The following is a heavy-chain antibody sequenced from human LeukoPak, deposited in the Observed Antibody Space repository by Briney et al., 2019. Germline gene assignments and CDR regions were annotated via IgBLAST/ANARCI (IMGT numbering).Heavy chain of an antibody. CDR3: ALLGFDYFDY. J-gene: IGHJ4*02. Sequence: GGSLRPSCAASGFTFSTYWMSWVRQAPGKGLEWVANIKQDGSQKYYVDSVKGRFTISRDNAKNSLYLQMNSLRAEDTAVYYCALLGFDYFDYWGQGTLVTVSS. V-gene: IGHV3-7*01. CDR2: IKQDGSQK. CDR1: GFTFSTYW.